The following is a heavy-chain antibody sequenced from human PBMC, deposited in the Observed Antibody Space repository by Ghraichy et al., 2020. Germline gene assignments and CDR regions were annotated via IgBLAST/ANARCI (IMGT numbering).Heavy chain of an antibody. Sequence: GGSLRLSCSASGITFSNYAMHWVRQAPGKGLEYVSAISSNGGNTFYADSVKGRFTISRDNSKNTLYLQLSSLTPEDTSVYYCVSPRAPFDYWGQGILVTVSS. CDR3: VSPRAPFDY. CDR1: GITFSNYA. V-gene: IGHV3-64D*08. CDR2: ISSNGGNT. J-gene: IGHJ4*02.